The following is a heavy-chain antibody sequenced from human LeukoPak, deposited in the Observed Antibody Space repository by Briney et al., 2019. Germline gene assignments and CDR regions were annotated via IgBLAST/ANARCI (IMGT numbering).Heavy chain of an antibody. CDR1: EFTFSSYA. V-gene: IGHV3-23*01. CDR2: ISGSGGST. D-gene: IGHD3-10*01. J-gene: IGHJ6*02. Sequence: GGSLRLSCAASEFTFSSYAMSWVRQAPGKGLEWVSAISGSGGSTYYADSVKGRFTISRDNSKNTLYLQMNSLRAEDTAVYYCAKDIGDGPPYGMDVWGQGTTVTVSS. CDR3: AKDIGDGPPYGMDV.